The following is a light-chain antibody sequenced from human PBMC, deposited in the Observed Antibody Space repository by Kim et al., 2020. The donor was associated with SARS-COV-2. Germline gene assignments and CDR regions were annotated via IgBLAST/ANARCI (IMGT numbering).Light chain of an antibody. J-gene: IGLJ2*01. Sequence: VTISCTGINSNIGAGYDVHWYQQLPGTAPKLLIYGNSNRPSGVPDRFSGSKSGTSASLAITGLQAEDEADYYCQSYDSSLSAYVVFGGGTQLTVL. V-gene: IGLV1-40*01. CDR3: QSYDSSLSAYVV. CDR2: GNS. CDR1: NSNIGAGYD.